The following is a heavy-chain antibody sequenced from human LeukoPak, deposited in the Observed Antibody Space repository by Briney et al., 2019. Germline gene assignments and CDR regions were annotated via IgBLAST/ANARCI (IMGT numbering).Heavy chain of an antibody. J-gene: IGHJ4*02. V-gene: IGHV3-7*01. CDR2: IKQDGSEK. CDR3: ASLWGYCSSTSCYTLPSIDY. Sequence: GGSLRLSCAASGFTFSSYWMSWVRQAPGKGLVWVANIKQDGSEKYYVDSVKGRFTISRDNAKNSLYLQMNSLRAEDTAVYYCASLWGYCSSTSCYTLPSIDYWGQGTLVTVSS. CDR1: GFTFSSYW. D-gene: IGHD2-2*02.